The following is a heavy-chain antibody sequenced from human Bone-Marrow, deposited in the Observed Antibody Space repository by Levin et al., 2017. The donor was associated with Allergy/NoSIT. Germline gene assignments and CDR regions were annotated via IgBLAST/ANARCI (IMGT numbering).Heavy chain of an antibody. CDR3: ARGRNLHRGLLDY. D-gene: IGHD2-15*01. J-gene: IGHJ4*02. CDR1: GGSFSGYY. CDR2: INHSGST. V-gene: IGHV4-34*01. Sequence: SETLSLTCAVYGGSFSGYYWSWIRQPPGKGLEWIGEINHSGSTNYNPSLKSRVTISVDTSKNQFSLKLSSVTAADTAVYYCARGRNLHRGLLDYWGQGTLVTVSS.